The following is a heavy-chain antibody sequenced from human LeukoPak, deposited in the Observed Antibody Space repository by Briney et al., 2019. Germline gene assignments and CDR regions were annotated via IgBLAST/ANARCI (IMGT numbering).Heavy chain of an antibody. CDR2: IWYDGSNK. CDR1: GFTFSSYG. Sequence: PGGSLRLSCAASGFTFSSYGMHWVRQAPGKGLEWVAVIWYDGSNKYYADSVKGRFTISRDNSKNTLYLQMNSLRAEDTAVYYCARDLRGGATPLDYWGQGTLVTVSS. D-gene: IGHD1-26*01. J-gene: IGHJ4*02. CDR3: ARDLRGGATPLDY. V-gene: IGHV3-33*08.